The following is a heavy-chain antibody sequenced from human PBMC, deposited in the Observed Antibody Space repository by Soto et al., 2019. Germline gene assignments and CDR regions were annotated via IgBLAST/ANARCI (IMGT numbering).Heavy chain of an antibody. D-gene: IGHD3-10*01. Sequence: GGSLRLSCAASGFTFSGYGMHWVRQAPGKGLEWVALISYDGSNKYYADSVKGRFTISRDNSKNTLYLQMNSLRAEDTAVYYCARVYVTSKKGVRRHYGMDVRGQGTTVTVSS. CDR3: ARVYVTSKKGVRRHYGMDV. J-gene: IGHJ6*02. CDR2: ISYDGSNK. V-gene: IGHV3-30*03. CDR1: GFTFSGYG.